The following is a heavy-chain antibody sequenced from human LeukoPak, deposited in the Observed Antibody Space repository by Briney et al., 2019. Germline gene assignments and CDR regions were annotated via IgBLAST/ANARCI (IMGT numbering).Heavy chain of an antibody. CDR3: ATLVPAARWFDP. V-gene: IGHV1-69*01. Sequence: SVKVSCKASGGTFSSYAISWVRQAPGKGLEWMGGIIPIFGTANYAQKFQGRVTITADESTSTAYMELSSLRSEDTAVYYCATLVPAARWFDPWGQGTLVTVSS. J-gene: IGHJ5*02. D-gene: IGHD2-2*01. CDR2: IIPIFGTA. CDR1: GGTFSSYA.